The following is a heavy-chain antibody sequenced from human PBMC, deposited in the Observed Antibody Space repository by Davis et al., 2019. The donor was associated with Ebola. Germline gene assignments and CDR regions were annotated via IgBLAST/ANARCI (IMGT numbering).Heavy chain of an antibody. J-gene: IGHJ5*02. CDR1: GGSFSGYY. Sequence: SETLSLTCALYGGSFSGYYWSWIRQPPGKGLEWIGEINHSGSTNYNPSLKSRVTISVDTSKNQFSLKLSSVTAADTAVYYCARGRGWLQSSWFDPWGQGTLATVSS. CDR3: ARGRGWLQSSWFDP. V-gene: IGHV4-34*01. CDR2: INHSGST. D-gene: IGHD5-24*01.